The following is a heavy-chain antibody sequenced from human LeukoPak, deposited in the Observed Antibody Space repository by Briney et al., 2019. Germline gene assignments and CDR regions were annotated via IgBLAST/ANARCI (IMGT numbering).Heavy chain of an antibody. D-gene: IGHD7-27*01. J-gene: IGHJ6*02. CDR3: ARDLTGDHGMDV. CDR2: IIPDSDIV. V-gene: IGHV1-69*04. Sequence: GASVKVSCKASGGTFTAGGTFTVFAINWVRQAPGQGLEWMGRIIPDSDIVNFAQKLQGRLTITTDKSTSTAYMELRSLRSEDTAVYYCARDLTGDHGMDVWGQGTTVTVSS. CDR1: GGTFTAGGTFTVFA.